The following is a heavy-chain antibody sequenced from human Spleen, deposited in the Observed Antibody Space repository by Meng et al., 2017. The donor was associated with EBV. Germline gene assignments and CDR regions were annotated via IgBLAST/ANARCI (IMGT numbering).Heavy chain of an antibody. D-gene: IGHD3-3*01. CDR1: GYTFTSYG. CDR3: ARDQLDFWSSKDGFDY. Sequence: QVQLAQSGAEVKKPGTPVKVSCXAXGYTFTSYGISWVRQAPGQGLEWMGWISAYNGNTTYAQKLQGRVTMTTDTSTSTAYMELRSLRSDDTAVYYCARDQLDFWSSKDGFDYWGQGTRVTVSS. CDR2: ISAYNGNT. J-gene: IGHJ4*02. V-gene: IGHV1-18*01.